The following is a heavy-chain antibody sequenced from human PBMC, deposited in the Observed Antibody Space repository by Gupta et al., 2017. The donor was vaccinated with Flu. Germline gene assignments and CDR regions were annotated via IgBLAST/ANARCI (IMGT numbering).Heavy chain of an antibody. CDR3: AGMGLSGIEYGVDV. D-gene: IGHD3-3*01. V-gene: IGHV4-4*07. CDR1: GAFIRSHY. CDR2: IYTAEHI. J-gene: IGHJ6*02. Sequence: QVELQESGPGLVKPSETLSLTCTVSGAFIRSHYWAWIRQPAGKGLEWIGRIYTAEHIRYSPSLRSRVTMSVDTSKNQFSLKMTSVTAADTAVYYCAGMGLSGIEYGVDVWGQGTTVTVSS.